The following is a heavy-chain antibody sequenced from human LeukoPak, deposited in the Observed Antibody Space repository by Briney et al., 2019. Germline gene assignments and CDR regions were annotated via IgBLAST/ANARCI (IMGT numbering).Heavy chain of an antibody. D-gene: IGHD2-2*01. CDR2: VYTRGGT. J-gene: IGHJ3*02. V-gene: IGHV4-61*02. CDR3: STTVPPAKGDAFDI. Sequence: SQSLSLTCTVSRGSISGGIYYSSSIRQPAGKGLGWSGRVYTRGGTTYNPSLKSGVTISVDTPTNQFSLRLSSLTAAHTRVYYCSTTVPPAKGDAFDIWGQGTMVTVSS. CDR1: RGSISGGIYY.